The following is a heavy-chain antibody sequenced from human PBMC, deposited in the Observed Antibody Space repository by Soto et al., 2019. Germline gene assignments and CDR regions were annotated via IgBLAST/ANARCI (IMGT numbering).Heavy chain of an antibody. D-gene: IGHD3-22*01. J-gene: IGHJ3*02. CDR1: GGSISSGDYY. CDR2: IYYSGST. Sequence: SETLSLTCTVSGGSISSGDYYWSWIRQPPGKGLEWIGYIYYSGSTYYNPSLKSRVTISVDTSKNQFSLKLSSVTAADTAVYYCARDRTYYYDSSGYSDAFDIWGQGTMVTVSS. CDR3: ARDRTYYYDSSGYSDAFDI. V-gene: IGHV4-30-4*01.